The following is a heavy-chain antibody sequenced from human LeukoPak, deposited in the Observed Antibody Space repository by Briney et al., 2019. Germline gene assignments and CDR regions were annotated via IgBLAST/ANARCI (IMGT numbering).Heavy chain of an antibody. CDR2: IYYSGST. D-gene: IGHD6-6*01. CDR3: ARMVAARPVDY. Sequence: PSETLSLTCTVSGGSISSSSYYWGWIRQPPGKGLEWIGSIYYSGSTYYNPSLKSRVTISVDTSKNQFSLKLSSVTAADTAVYYRARMVAARPVDYWGQGTLVTVSS. J-gene: IGHJ4*02. V-gene: IGHV4-39*07. CDR1: GGSISSSSYY.